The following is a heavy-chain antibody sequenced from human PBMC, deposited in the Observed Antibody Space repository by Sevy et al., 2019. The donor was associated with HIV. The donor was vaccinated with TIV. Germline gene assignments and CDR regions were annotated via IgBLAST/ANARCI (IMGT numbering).Heavy chain of an antibody. CDR3: AKDTGSSGYDHYGLDV. Sequence: GGSLRLSCAASGFTFSDHGMHWVRQAPGKGLEWVAITSYNEGGENYADSVKGRFTISRDNSKNTVYLQMYRLTTEDTGVYYCAKDTGSSGYDHYGLDVWGQGTTVTVSS. V-gene: IGHV3-30*18. D-gene: IGHD6-19*01. J-gene: IGHJ6*02. CDR1: GFTFSDHG. CDR2: TSYNEGGE.